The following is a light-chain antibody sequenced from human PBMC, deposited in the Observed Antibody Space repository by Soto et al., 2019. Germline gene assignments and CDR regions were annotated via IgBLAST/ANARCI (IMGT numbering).Light chain of an antibody. CDR2: DVS. Sequence: QSVLTQPASVSGSPGQSITISCTGTSSDVGGYIYVSWYQQHPGKAPKLLIYDVSNRPSGVSTRFSGSKSGNTASLTISGLRAEDEADYYCSSYTSGSTLLFGGGTKLTVL. CDR3: SSYTSGSTLL. CDR1: SSDVGGYIY. V-gene: IGLV2-14*01. J-gene: IGLJ3*02.